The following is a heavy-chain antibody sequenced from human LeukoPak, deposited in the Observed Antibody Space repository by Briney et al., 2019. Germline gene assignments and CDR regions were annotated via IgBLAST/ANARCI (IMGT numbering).Heavy chain of an antibody. CDR1: GYTLTELS. CDR3: ARGGEWDIVVVPAAQNWFDP. CDR2: FDPEDGET. Sequence: ASVKVSCKVSGYTLTELSMHWVRQAPGKGLEWMGGFDPEDGETIYAQKFQGRVTMTRDTSTSTVYMELSSLRSEDTAVYYCARGGEWDIVVVPAAQNWFDPWGQGTLVTVSS. D-gene: IGHD2-2*01. V-gene: IGHV1-24*01. J-gene: IGHJ5*02.